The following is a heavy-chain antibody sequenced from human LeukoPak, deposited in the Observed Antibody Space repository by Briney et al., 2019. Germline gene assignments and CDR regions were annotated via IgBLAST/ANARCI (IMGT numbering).Heavy chain of an antibody. CDR2: IYPADSDM. CDR3: ARVRSSWYTDAFDN. Sequence: GESLKISCQGSEYRFTSYWIAWVRQMPGKGLEWMGIIYPADSDMRYSPSFQGQVTMSVDKSISTAYLQWRSLKASDTAMYYCARVRSSWYTDAFDNWGQGTMVSV. V-gene: IGHV5-51*01. J-gene: IGHJ3*02. D-gene: IGHD6-13*01. CDR1: EYRFTSYW.